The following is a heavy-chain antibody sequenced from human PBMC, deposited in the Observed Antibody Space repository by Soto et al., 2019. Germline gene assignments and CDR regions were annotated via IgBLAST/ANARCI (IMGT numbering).Heavy chain of an antibody. CDR3: ARSAVVVAASFDP. D-gene: IGHD2-15*01. CDR1: GGTFSSYT. J-gene: IGHJ5*02. CDR2: IIPILGIA. V-gene: IGHV1-69*02. Sequence: QVQLVQSGAEVKKPGSSVKVSCKASGGTFSSYTISWVRQAPVQGLEWMGRIIPILGIANYAQKFQGRVTITADKSTSTAYMELSSLRSEDTAVYYCARSAVVVAASFDPWGQGTLVTVSS.